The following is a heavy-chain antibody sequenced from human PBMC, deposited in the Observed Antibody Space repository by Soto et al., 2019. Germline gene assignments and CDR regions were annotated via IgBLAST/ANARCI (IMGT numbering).Heavy chain of an antibody. CDR3: AKDGRGSWENNWFDP. CDR1: GFTFSSYA. J-gene: IGHJ5*02. V-gene: IGHV3-23*01. Sequence: TGGSLRLSCAASGFTFSSYAMSWVRQAPGKGLEWVSAISGSGGSTYYADSVKGRFTISRDNSKNTLYLQMNSLRVEDTAVYYCAKDGRGSWENNWFDPWGQGTLVTVSS. CDR2: ISGSGGST. D-gene: IGHD6-13*01.